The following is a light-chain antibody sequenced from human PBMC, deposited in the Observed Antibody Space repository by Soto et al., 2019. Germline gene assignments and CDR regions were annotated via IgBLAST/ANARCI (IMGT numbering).Light chain of an antibody. CDR3: QQYNSYWT. CDR1: QSISSW. J-gene: IGKJ1*01. Sequence: DIQMTQSPSTLSASVGDRVTITCRASQSISSWLAWYQQKPGKAPNLLIYKASSLESGVPSRFSGSGSGTDFTPTISSLQPDDFASYYCQQYNSYWTFGQGTKVEIK. CDR2: KAS. V-gene: IGKV1-5*03.